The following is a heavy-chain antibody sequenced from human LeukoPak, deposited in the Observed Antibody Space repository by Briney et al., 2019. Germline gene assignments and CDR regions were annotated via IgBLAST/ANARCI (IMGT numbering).Heavy chain of an antibody. V-gene: IGHV4-39*02. CDR1: GAYITTNGYY. D-gene: IGHD3-10*01. CDR2: ISYSGNT. CDR3: ANSDTFYNVMSGP. Sequence: PSETLSLTCTVSGAYITTNGYYWVWIRQSPGEALEWIVSISYSGNTFYNPSLKSRVTISVDTSKNHFSLTLTSVTAADTALYFCANSDTFYNVMSGPWGQGTLVTVSS. J-gene: IGHJ5*02.